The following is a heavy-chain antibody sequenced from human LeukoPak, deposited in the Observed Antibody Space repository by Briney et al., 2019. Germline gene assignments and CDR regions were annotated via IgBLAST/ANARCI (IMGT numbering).Heavy chain of an antibody. CDR2: INPNSGGT. J-gene: IGHJ6*03. Sequence: ASVKLSCKASGYTFTGYYMHWVRQAPGQGLEWMGRINPNSGGTNYAQKFQGRVTITRDTSISTAYMELSRLRSDDTAVYYCAREPNSGYYYYMDVWGKGTTVTVSS. CDR1: GYTFTGYY. CDR3: AREPNSGYYYYMDV. D-gene: IGHD4-23*01. V-gene: IGHV1-2*06.